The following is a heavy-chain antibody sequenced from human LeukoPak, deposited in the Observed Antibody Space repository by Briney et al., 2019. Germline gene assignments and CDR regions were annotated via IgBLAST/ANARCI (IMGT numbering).Heavy chain of an antibody. V-gene: IGHV4-30-2*01. Sequence: SETLSLTCAVSGGSISSGGYPWSWIRQPPGKGLEWIGYIYHSGTTYYNPSLKSRVTISIDRSKNQFSLKLSSVTAADTAVYYCARVARWGYYFDYWGQGTLVTVSS. D-gene: IGHD1-26*01. J-gene: IGHJ4*02. CDR2: IYHSGTT. CDR1: GGSISSGGYP. CDR3: ARVARWGYYFDY.